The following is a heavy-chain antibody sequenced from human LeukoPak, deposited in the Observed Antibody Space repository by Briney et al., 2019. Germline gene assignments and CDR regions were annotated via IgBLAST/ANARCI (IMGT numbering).Heavy chain of an antibody. J-gene: IGHJ4*02. CDR2: IRSDSSAI. Sequence: PGGALRLSCAASGFSFGDYSMTWVRQAPGKGLEWVSYIRSDSSAIYYADSVKGRFTISRGNAKKSPYLQMNSLRAEDTAVYYCASREGYYYDSSGIALGIWGQGTLVTVSS. CDR3: ASREGYYYDSSGIALGI. CDR1: GFSFGDYS. D-gene: IGHD3-22*01. V-gene: IGHV3-48*01.